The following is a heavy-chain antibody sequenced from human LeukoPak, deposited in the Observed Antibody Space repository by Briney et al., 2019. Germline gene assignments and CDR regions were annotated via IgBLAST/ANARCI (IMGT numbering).Heavy chain of an antibody. J-gene: IGHJ5*02. D-gene: IGHD3-10*01. Sequence: SETLSLTCTVSGGSISSYYWSWIRQPAGKGLEWIGRIYTSGSTNYNPSLKSRVTMSVDTSKNQFSLKLSSVTAADTAVYYCARGAYYYGSGLPFDPWGQGTLVTVSS. CDR1: GGSISSYY. CDR2: IYTSGST. V-gene: IGHV4-4*07. CDR3: ARGAYYYGSGLPFDP.